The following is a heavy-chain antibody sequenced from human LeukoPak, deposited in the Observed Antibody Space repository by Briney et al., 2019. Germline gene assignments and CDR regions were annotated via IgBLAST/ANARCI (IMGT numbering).Heavy chain of an antibody. J-gene: IGHJ6*04. CDR2: ISSSGSTI. CDR1: GFTFSSYE. V-gene: IGHV3-48*03. Sequence: GGSLRLSCAASGFTFSSYEMNWVRQAPGKGLEWVSYISSSGSTIYYADSVKGRFTISRDNAKNSLYQQMNSLRAEDTAVYYCARNSGSYMNLYYYYGMDVWGKGTTVTVSS. CDR3: ARNSGSYMNLYYYYGMDV. D-gene: IGHD3-10*01.